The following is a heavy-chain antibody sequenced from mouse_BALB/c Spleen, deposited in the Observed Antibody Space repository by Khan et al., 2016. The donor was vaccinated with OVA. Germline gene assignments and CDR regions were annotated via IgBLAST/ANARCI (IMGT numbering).Heavy chain of an antibody. CDR1: GYSFASYW. CDR2: IYPGISDT. Sequence: EVQLQQSGTVLARPGASMKMSCKASGYSFASYWMHWIKQRPGKGLEWIGTIYPGISDTRYNQKFKGKATLTAVSSASTAYMDFSSLTNEDAAVYYCTRSYDSYSFDYWGQGTTLTVSS. D-gene: IGHD2-4*01. CDR3: TRSYDSYSFDY. J-gene: IGHJ2*01. V-gene: IGHV1-5*01.